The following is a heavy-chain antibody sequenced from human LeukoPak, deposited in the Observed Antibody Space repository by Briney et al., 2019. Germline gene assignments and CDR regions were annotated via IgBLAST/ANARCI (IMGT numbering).Heavy chain of an antibody. D-gene: IGHD1-26*01. Sequence: GGSLRLSCTASGFTFGDYAMSWFRQAPGKGLEWVGFIRSEAYGGTTEYAASVKGRFTISRDDSKSIAYLQMNSLRAEDTAVYYCARDNSSIVGDDGYFDYWGQGTLVTVSS. J-gene: IGHJ4*02. CDR1: GFTFGDYA. CDR3: ARDNSSIVGDDGYFDY. V-gene: IGHV3-49*03. CDR2: IRSEAYGGTT.